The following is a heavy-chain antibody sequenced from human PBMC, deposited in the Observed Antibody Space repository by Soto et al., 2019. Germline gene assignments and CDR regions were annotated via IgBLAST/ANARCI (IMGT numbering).Heavy chain of an antibody. CDR1: GGTVSSYA. CDR2: FIPIFVSA. CDR3: AKAAQTRYNWNDLGNWFDP. V-gene: IGHV1-69*01. Sequence: QLHLVQSGAEVKKAGSSVKVSCKASGGTVSSYAITWVRQAPGKGLEWMGVFIPIFVSAHYAPKFQGRITITADESTSTAYMELSGLTSEDTAIYYCAKAAQTRYNWNDLGNWFDPWGQGTLVTVSS. D-gene: IGHD1-1*01. J-gene: IGHJ5*02.